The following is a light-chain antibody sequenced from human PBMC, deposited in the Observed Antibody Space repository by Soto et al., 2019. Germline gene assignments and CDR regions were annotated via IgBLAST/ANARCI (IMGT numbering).Light chain of an antibody. CDR3: QQYNNWYS. Sequence: EIVMTQSPATLSVSPGERATLSCRASQSINGNLAWYQRKPGQAPRLLMYATSVRATGIPARFSGSGSGTEYTLTISSLQSEDFAVFYCQQYNNWYSVGQGTKVDIK. CDR1: QSINGN. J-gene: IGKJ2*03. CDR2: ATS. V-gene: IGKV3-15*01.